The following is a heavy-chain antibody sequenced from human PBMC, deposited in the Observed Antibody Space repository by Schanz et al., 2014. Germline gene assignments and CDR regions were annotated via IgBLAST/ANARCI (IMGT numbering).Heavy chain of an antibody. Sequence: EVQLVESGGDLVQPGGSLRLSCAASGFTFRNYAMDWVRQAPGKGLEWVSRINPNGANTYYADSVKGRFTISRDNSKSTLYLQMNSQSAGDAAVYYCAKPPPAYTTSWYTYWFDYWGQGTLVTVSS. CDR1: GFTFRNYA. CDR2: INPNGANT. V-gene: IGHV3-23*04. CDR3: AKPPPAYTTSWYTYWFDY. J-gene: IGHJ4*02. D-gene: IGHD6-13*01.